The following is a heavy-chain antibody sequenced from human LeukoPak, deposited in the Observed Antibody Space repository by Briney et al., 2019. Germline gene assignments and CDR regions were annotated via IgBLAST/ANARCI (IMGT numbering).Heavy chain of an antibody. D-gene: IGHD3-3*01. CDR1: AFSLNAYN. CDR2: ISYTGTYI. CDR3: ARVGDFWSGYDY. V-gene: IGHV3-21*01. Sequence: PGGSLRLSCAASAFSLNAYNMNWVRQAPGKGLEWVSSISYTGTYIYYADSVKGRFTISRDNSKNTLYLQMNSLRAEDTAVYYCARVGDFWSGYDYWGQGTLVAVSS. J-gene: IGHJ4*02.